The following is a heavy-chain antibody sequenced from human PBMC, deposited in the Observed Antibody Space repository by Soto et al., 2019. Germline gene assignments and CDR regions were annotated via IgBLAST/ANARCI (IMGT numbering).Heavy chain of an antibody. J-gene: IGHJ4*02. CDR3: ARDSSGYYLDY. CDR2: IYSGGST. D-gene: IGHD3-22*01. CDR1: GFTVSSNY. V-gene: IGHV3-53*01. Sequence: GGSLRLSCAASGFTVSSNYMSWVRQAPGKGLEWVSVIYSGGSTYYADSVKDRFTISRDNSKNTLYLQMNSLRAEDMAVYYCARDSSGYYLDYWGQGTLVTVSS.